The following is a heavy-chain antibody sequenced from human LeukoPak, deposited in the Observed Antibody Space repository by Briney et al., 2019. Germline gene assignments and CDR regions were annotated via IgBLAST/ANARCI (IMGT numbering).Heavy chain of an antibody. CDR3: AKPYYYGSGSYYNTPFVY. V-gene: IGHV3-23*01. CDR1: GFTFSSYA. CDR2: ISGSGGST. D-gene: IGHD3-10*01. J-gene: IGHJ4*02. Sequence: GGSLRLSCAASGFTFSSYAMSWVRQAPGKGLEWVSAISGSGGSTYYADSVKGRFTISRDNSKNTLYLQMNSLRAEDTAVYYCAKPYYYGSGSYYNTPFVYWGQGTLVTVSS.